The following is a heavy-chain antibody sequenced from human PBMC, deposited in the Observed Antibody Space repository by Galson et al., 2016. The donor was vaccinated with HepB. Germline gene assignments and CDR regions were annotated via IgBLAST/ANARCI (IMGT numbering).Heavy chain of an antibody. J-gene: IGHJ5*02. V-gene: IGHV4-34*01. CDR1: GGSFSGDY. Sequence: LSLTCGVYGGSFSGDYWYWIRQSPGKGLEWIGEINHTGSTNYNPSLKRRVTISADTSKNQFSLRLSSVTAADTAVYYCARVIYSNSWRNPGRRFDPWGQGTLVTVSS. D-gene: IGHD2/OR15-2a*01. CDR3: ARVIYSNSWRNPGRRFDP. CDR2: INHTGST.